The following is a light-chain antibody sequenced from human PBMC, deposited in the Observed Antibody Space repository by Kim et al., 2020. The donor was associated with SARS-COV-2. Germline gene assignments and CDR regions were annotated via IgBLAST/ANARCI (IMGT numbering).Light chain of an antibody. Sequence: GPSVTFSCPGTSSDVGGYNYVSWYHQPPGKAPKLMIYDVSKRPSGVPDRFSGSKSGNTASLTISGLQAEDEADYYCCSYAGSYTWVFGGGTQLTVL. V-gene: IGLV2-11*01. CDR3: CSYAGSYTWV. CDR2: DVS. CDR1: SSDVGGYNY. J-gene: IGLJ3*02.